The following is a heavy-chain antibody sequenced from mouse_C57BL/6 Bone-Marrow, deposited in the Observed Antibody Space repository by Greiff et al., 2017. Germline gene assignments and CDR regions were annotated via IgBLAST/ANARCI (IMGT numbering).Heavy chain of an antibody. J-gene: IGHJ3*01. CDR2: IDPSASYT. CDR3: AVYYGNPWFAY. Sequence: QVQLQQPGAELVMPGASVKLSCKASGYTFTSYWMHWVKQRPGQGLEWIGEIDPSASYTNYNQKFKGKSTLTVDKSSSTAYMQLSSLTSEDSAVYYCAVYYGNPWFAYWGQGTLVTVSA. CDR1: GYTFTSYW. V-gene: IGHV1-69*01. D-gene: IGHD2-1*01.